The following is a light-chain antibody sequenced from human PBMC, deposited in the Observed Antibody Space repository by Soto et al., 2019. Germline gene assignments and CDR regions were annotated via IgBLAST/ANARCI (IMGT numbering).Light chain of an antibody. CDR1: SSDVCFFNY. J-gene: IGLJ1*01. CDR2: EVN. CDR3: SSFVDGTSYV. Sequence: QSALTQPPSVSGSPGQSVTISCTGTSSDVCFFNYVSWYQHHPGKVPKFLIYEVNKRPSGVPDRFSGSKSGNTASLTVSGLQPEDEAEYFCSSFVDGTSYVFGTGTKVTVL. V-gene: IGLV2-8*01.